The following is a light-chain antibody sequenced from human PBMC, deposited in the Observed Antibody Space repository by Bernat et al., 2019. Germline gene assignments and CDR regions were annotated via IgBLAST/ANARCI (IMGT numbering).Light chain of an antibody. CDR2: KAS. CDR1: QSTNTW. CDR3: QHYKEWT. V-gene: IGKV1-5*03. Sequence: DIQMTQSPSTLSASVGDRVTITCRASQSTNTWLAWYQQKPGRAPKLLIYKASTLESGVPSRFSGSGSGTEFTLTINSLQPDDFATYYCQHYKEWTFGQGTKVEIK. J-gene: IGKJ1*01.